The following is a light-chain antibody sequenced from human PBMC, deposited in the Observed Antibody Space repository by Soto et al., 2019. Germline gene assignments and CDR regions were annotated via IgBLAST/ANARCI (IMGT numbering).Light chain of an antibody. Sequence: EVEMTQSPATVSVSPGERVTLSCRASQRVSSNVAWYQQKPGQAPRVLIFGASTRATGTPARFSGSGSGTEFTLTISSLQPEDFAAYYCQQYNIWPPYTFGQGTKVDIK. CDR2: GAS. CDR1: QRVSSN. V-gene: IGKV3-15*01. J-gene: IGKJ2*01. CDR3: QQYNIWPPYT.